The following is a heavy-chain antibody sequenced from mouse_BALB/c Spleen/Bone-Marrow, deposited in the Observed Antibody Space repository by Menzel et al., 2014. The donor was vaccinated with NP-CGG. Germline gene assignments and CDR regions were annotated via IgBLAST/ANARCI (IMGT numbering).Heavy chain of an antibody. Sequence: QVQLKDSGAELARPGASVKMSCKASGYTFTTYTMHWVKQRPEQGLEWIGYINPSSGYTNYNQKFKDKATLTADKSSSTAYMQLSSLTSEDSAVYFCAKRDIYYGYDGNTMDYWGQGTSVTVSS. D-gene: IGHD2-2*01. V-gene: IGHV1-4*01. J-gene: IGHJ4*01. CDR3: AKRDIYYGYDGNTMDY. CDR1: GYTFTTYT. CDR2: INPSSGYT.